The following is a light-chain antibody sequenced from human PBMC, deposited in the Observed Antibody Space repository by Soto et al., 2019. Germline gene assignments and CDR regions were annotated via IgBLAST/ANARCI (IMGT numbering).Light chain of an antibody. CDR3: QQYGSSPQT. V-gene: IGKV3-20*01. Sequence: EIVLTQSPATLSLSPVERATLSCMASESVRHYVAWYQQKPAQAPRLLIYDASNRATGIPARFSGSGSGTDFTLTISRLEPEDFAVYYCQQYGSSPQTFGQGTKVDIK. CDR2: DAS. CDR1: ESVRHY. J-gene: IGKJ1*01.